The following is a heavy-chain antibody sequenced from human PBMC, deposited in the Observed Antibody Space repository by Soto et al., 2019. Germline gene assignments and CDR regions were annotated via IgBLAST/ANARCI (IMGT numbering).Heavy chain of an antibody. Sequence: ASVKVSCKASGYTFTSYYMHWVRQAPGQGLEWMGWINPNSGGTNYAQKFQGWVTMTRDTSISTAYMELSRLRSDDTAVYYCARERRDAYNLFYGMDVWGQGTTVTVSS. CDR1: GYTFTSYY. J-gene: IGHJ6*02. D-gene: IGHD1-1*01. CDR2: INPNSGGT. V-gene: IGHV1-2*04. CDR3: ARERRDAYNLFYGMDV.